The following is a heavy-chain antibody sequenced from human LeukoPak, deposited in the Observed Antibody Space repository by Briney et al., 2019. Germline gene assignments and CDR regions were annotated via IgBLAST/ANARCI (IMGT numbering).Heavy chain of an antibody. CDR1: GFIFSSYG. V-gene: IGHV3-23*01. CDR3: AKKYSTGLDP. CDR2: INGSGGST. J-gene: IGHJ5*02. D-gene: IGHD1-26*01. Sequence: GGSLRLSCAASGFIFSSYGMHWVRQAPGKGLEWVSDINGSGGSTYYADSVKGRFTISRDSSKNTLYLQMNSLRAEDTAVYYCAKKYSTGLDPWGQGTLVTVSS.